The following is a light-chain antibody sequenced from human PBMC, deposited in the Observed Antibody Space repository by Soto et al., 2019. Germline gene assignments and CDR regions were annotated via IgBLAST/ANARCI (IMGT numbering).Light chain of an antibody. V-gene: IGLV2-14*01. Sequence: VLTQPASVSGSPGQSITISCTGTSSDIGGYKYVSWYQQYPGKAPKLMIYEVNYRPSGVSNRFSGSKSGNTASLTISGLQAEDEADYYCSSYRSGSTKIFGSGTKVTVL. CDR1: SSDIGGYKY. J-gene: IGLJ1*01. CDR2: EVN. CDR3: SSYRSGSTKI.